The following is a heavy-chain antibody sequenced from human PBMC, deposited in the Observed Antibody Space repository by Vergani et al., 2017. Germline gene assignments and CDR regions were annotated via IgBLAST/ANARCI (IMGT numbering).Heavy chain of an antibody. Sequence: EVQLVQSGAEVKKPGESLKISCKASGYSFTSYWIGWVRQMPGKGLEWMGIISPVDSDTKYSPSFQGQVTISADKSISTAYLQWTRLKASDTAMYYCARHHTAMVTGPSDIWGQGTMVTVSS. CDR3: ARHHTAMVTGPSDI. CDR2: ISPVDSDT. J-gene: IGHJ3*02. D-gene: IGHD5-18*01. CDR1: GYSFTSYW. V-gene: IGHV5-51*01.